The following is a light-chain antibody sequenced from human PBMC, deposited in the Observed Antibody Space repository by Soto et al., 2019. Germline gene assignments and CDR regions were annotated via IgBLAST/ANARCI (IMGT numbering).Light chain of an antibody. CDR1: SNDIGEYHY. Sequence: QSALTQPPSASGSPGQSVTIPCTGTSNDIGEYHYVSGYQQHPGKAPKLMIYEVTQRPSGVPHRFSGSKSGNTVSLTVSGLQPEDEADYYCTSYAGSDNPVLFGGGTKLTVL. J-gene: IGLJ2*01. CDR3: TSYAGSDNPVL. CDR2: EVT. V-gene: IGLV2-8*01.